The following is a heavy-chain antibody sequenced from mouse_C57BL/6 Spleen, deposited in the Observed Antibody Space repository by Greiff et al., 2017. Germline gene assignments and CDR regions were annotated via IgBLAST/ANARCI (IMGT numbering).Heavy chain of an antibody. Sequence: EVKLVESGGGLVKPGGSLKLSCAASGFTFSDYGMHWVLQAPEKGLEWVAYISSGSSTIYYADTVKGRFTISRDNAKNTLFLQMTSLRSEDTAMYYCARTAYYAMDYWGQGTSVTVSS. V-gene: IGHV5-17*01. J-gene: IGHJ4*01. CDR3: ARTAYYAMDY. CDR1: GFTFSDYG. CDR2: ISSGSSTI.